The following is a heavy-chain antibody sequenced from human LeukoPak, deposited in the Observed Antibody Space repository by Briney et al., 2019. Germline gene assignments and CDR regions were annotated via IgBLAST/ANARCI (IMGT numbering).Heavy chain of an antibody. J-gene: IGHJ4*02. CDR2: IYYSGST. Sequence: SETLSLTCTVSGGSISSSSYYWGWIRQPPGKGLEWIGSIYYSGSTYYNPSLKSRVTISVDTSKNQFSLKLSSVTAADTAVYYCARGIAAQDYWGQGTLVTVSS. CDR1: GGSISSSSYY. D-gene: IGHD6-6*01. V-gene: IGHV4-39*01. CDR3: ARGIAAQDY.